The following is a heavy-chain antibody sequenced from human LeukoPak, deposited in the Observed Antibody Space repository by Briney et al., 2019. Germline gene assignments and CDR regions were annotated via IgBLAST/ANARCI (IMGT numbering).Heavy chain of an antibody. J-gene: IGHJ4*02. Sequence: GGSLSISCAASGFTFTTYWMGWVRQAPGKGLEWVSVIYSGGSTYYADSVKGRFTISRDNSKNTLYLQMNSLRAEDTAVYYCARDSSSGYYHYYFDYWGQGTLVTVSS. CDR2: IYSGGST. CDR3: ARDSSSGYYHYYFDY. CDR1: GFTFTTYW. D-gene: IGHD3-22*01. V-gene: IGHV3-53*01.